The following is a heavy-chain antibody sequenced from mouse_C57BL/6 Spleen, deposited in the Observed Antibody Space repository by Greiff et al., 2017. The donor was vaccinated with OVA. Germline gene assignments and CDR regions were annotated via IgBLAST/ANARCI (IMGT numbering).Heavy chain of an antibody. D-gene: IGHD2-4*01. CDR1: GYSFTSYY. V-gene: IGHV1-66*01. Sequence: QVQLKQSGPELVKPGASVKISCKASGYSFTSYYIHWVKQRPGQGLEWIGWIYPGSGNTKYNEKFKGKATLTADTSSSTAYMQLSSLTSEDSAVYYCARGGGLRREYYFDYWGQGTTLTVSS. J-gene: IGHJ2*01. CDR3: ARGGGLRREYYFDY. CDR2: IYPGSGNT.